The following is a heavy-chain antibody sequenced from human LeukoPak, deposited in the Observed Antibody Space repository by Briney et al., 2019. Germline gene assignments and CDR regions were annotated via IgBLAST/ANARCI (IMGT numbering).Heavy chain of an antibody. D-gene: IGHD3-16*02. CDR2: IYHSGST. J-gene: IGHJ4*02. CDR1: GYSISSGYY. Sequence: SETLSLTCAVSGYSISSGYYWGWIRQPPGKGLEWIGSIYHSGSTYYNPSLKSRVTISVDTSKNQFSLKLSSVTAADTAVYYCARGLRAAFGGVIRLSRTYYFDYWGQGTLVTVSS. V-gene: IGHV4-38-2*01. CDR3: ARGLRAAFGGVIRLSRTYYFDY.